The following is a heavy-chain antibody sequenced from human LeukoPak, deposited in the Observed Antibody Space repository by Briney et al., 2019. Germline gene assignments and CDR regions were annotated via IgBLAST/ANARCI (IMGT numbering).Heavy chain of an antibody. CDR3: ARDYYVTSGYYRQTPFDY. D-gene: IGHD3-22*01. CDR2: ISAYNGNT. Sequence: GASVRVSYKASGYTFTSYGISWVRQAPGQGLEWMGWISAYNGNTNYAQKLQGRVTMTTDASTSTAHMELWSLRSDDTAVYYCARDYYVTSGYYRQTPFDYWGQGTLVTVSS. V-gene: IGHV1-18*01. J-gene: IGHJ4*02. CDR1: GYTFTSYG.